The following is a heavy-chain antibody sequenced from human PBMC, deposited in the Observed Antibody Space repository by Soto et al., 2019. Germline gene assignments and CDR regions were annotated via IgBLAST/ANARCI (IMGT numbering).Heavy chain of an antibody. D-gene: IGHD5-12*01. V-gene: IGHV3-33*01. J-gene: IGHJ3*02. CDR1: GFTFSSYG. Sequence: QVQLVESGGGVVQPGRSLRLSCAASGFTFSSYGMHWVRQAPGKGLEWVAVIWYDGSNKYYADSVKGRFTISRDNSKNTLYLQMNSLRAEDTAVYYCARGTSGYEEPNDAFDIWGQGTMVTVSS. CDR3: ARGTSGYEEPNDAFDI. CDR2: IWYDGSNK.